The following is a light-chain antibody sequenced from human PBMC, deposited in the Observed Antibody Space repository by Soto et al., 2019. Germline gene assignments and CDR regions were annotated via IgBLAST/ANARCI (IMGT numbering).Light chain of an antibody. J-gene: IGKJ5*01. CDR3: HQRNK. CDR2: DTS. V-gene: IGKV3-11*01. Sequence: EIVLTQSPATLSLSPGERATLSCRASQSVSNFLAWYQQKPGQAPRLLIYDTSNRAAGIPARFSGSRSGTDFTLTISSLEPEDFAVYFCHQRNKFGQGTRLEIK. CDR1: QSVSNF.